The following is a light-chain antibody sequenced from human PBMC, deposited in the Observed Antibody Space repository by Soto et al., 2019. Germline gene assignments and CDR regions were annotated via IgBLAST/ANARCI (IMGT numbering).Light chain of an antibody. J-gene: IGKJ4*01. Sequence: DLQMTQSPSSLSASVGDRITITCRASQTVYSYLNWYQQKPGRAPKLLIYAVSSLHSGVPSRFSGSGSGTDFTLTISSMQPEDFATYYCQQSYIDHVTFGGGTKVEIK. CDR1: QTVYSY. CDR3: QQSYIDHVT. CDR2: AVS. V-gene: IGKV1-39*01.